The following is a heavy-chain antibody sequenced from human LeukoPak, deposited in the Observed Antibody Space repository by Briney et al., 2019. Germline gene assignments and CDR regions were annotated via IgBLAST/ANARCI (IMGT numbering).Heavy chain of an antibody. CDR3: ARELSDSSGYYYYYYYMDV. J-gene: IGHJ6*03. V-gene: IGHV4-4*07. CDR2: IYTSGST. D-gene: IGHD3-22*01. Sequence: SETLSLTCAAYGGSFSGYYWSWIRQPPGKGLEWIGRIYTSGSTNYNPSLKSRVTMSVDTSKNQFSLKLSSVTAADTAVYYCARELSDSSGYYYYYYYMDVWGKGTTVTISS. CDR1: GGSFSGYY.